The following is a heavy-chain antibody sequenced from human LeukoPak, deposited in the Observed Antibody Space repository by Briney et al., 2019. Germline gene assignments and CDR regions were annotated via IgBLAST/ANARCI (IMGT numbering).Heavy chain of an antibody. J-gene: IGHJ4*02. CDR1: GFTFSNAW. CDR2: IKSKTDGGTT. Sequence: PGGSLRLSCAASGFTFSNAWMNWVRQAPGKGLEWVGRIKSKTDGGTTDYAAPVKGRFTISRDDSKNTLYLQMNSLRAEDTAVYYCARLQYIHYFDYWGQGTLVTVSS. CDR3: ARLQYIHYFDY. V-gene: IGHV3-15*07. D-gene: IGHD4-11*01.